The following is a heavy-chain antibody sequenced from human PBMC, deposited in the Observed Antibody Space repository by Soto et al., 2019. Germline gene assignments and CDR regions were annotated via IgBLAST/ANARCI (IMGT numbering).Heavy chain of an antibody. CDR2: ISGSGGTT. V-gene: IGHV3-23*01. CDR3: AKGRSAVVVVRFDP. D-gene: IGHD2-15*01. CDR1: GFTFSSYA. J-gene: IGHJ5*02. Sequence: PGGSLRLSCAASGFTFSSYAMNWVRQAPGKGLEWVSAISGSGGTTYYADSVQGRFIISRDNSKNTLYLQMNSLTAEDTAIYYCAKGRSAVVVVRFDPWGQGTLVTVSS.